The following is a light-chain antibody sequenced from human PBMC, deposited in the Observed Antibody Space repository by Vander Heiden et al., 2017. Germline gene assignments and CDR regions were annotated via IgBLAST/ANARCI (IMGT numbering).Light chain of an antibody. Sequence: EIALTQSPATLSLSPGERATLSCRASQRVTSYLAWYQQKSGQAPRLLIYDASNRATGIPARFSGSGSGTDFTLTISSLEPEDFAVYYCQQRSNWLYTFGQGTKLESK. CDR2: DAS. CDR3: QQRSNWLYT. CDR1: QRVTSY. J-gene: IGKJ2*01. V-gene: IGKV3-11*01.